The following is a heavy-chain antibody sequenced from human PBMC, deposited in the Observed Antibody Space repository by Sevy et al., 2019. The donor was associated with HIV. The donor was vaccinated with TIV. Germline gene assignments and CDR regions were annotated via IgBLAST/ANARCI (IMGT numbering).Heavy chain of an antibody. D-gene: IGHD3-22*01. CDR3: ARLNVYYYDDDGYYTTGNAFDI. Sequence: GGSLRLSCAASGFSVSDTYMSWVRQAPGKGLEWVSVIYSGDKTYHADSVKGRFTISRDSSKNTIYLQLNSLRTEDTAVYYCARLNVYYYDDDGYYTTGNAFDIWGPGTMVTVSS. CDR1: GFSVSDTY. J-gene: IGHJ3*02. V-gene: IGHV3-53*01. CDR2: IYSGDKT.